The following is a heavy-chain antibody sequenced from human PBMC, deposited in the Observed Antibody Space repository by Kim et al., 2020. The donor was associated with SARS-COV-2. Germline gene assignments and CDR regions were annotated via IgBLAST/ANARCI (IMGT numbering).Heavy chain of an antibody. CDR2: ITGTGGTT. V-gene: IGHV3-23*01. CDR3: ARDGYNWIAFDI. Sequence: GGSLRLSCTASGFTLSSYAMHWVRQAPGKGLEWVSGITGTGGTTYYPDSVKGRFSVSRDNSKNTLYLQLNSLRADDTAKYFCARDGYNWIAFDIWGPGTMVTVSS. CDR1: GFTLSSYA. J-gene: IGHJ3*02. D-gene: IGHD5-12*01.